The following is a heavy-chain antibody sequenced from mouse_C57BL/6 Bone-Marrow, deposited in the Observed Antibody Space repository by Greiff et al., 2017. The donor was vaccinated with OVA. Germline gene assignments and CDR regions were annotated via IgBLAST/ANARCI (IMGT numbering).Heavy chain of an antibody. CDR1: GYTFTSYG. CDR3: ARGWILYYDGRDD. D-gene: IGHD1-1*02. CDR2: IYPRSGNT. Sequence: QVQLQQSGAELARPGASVKLSCKASGYTFTSYGISWVKQRTGQGLEWIGEIYPRSGNTYYNEKFKGKATLTADKSSSTAYMELRSLTSEDSAVDICARGWILYYDGRDDWGKGTTVTVSS. J-gene: IGHJ4*01. V-gene: IGHV1-81*01.